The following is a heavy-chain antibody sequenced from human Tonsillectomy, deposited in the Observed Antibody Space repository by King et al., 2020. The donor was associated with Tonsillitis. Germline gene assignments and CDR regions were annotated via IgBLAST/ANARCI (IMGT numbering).Heavy chain of an antibody. CDR2: ISYDGVNK. J-gene: IGHJ4*02. V-gene: IGHV3-30*04. CDR1: GFTFSTYS. CDR3: ARALVHRAMTAPVTVHY. Sequence: VQLVESGGGVVQPGRSLRLSCAASGFTFSTYSMHWVRQAPGKGLEWVALISYDGVNKYYADSVKGRFTISRDNSKNTLYLQTTSLRGEDTAVYNCARALVHRAMTAPVTVHYWGRGTLVTVSS. D-gene: IGHD6-13*01.